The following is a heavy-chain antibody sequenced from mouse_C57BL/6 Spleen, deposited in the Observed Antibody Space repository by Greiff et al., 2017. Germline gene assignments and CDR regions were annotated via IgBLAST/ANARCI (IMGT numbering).Heavy chain of an antibody. CDR1: GYAFTNYL. J-gene: IGHJ2*01. D-gene: IGHD1-1*01. CDR2: INPGSGGT. V-gene: IGHV1-54*01. Sequence: VQLQQSGAELVRPGTSVKVSCKASGYAFTNYLIEWVKQRPGQGLEWIGVINPGSGGTNCNEKFKGKATLTADKSSSTAYMQLSSLTSEDSAVYFCARRTTVGGDYFDYWGQGTTLTVSS. CDR3: ARRTTVGGDYFDY.